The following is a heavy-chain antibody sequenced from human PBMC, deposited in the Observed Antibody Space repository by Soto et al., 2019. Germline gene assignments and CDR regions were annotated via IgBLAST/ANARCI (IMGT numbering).Heavy chain of an antibody. Sequence: ASVKVSCKESGGTFSSYAIAWVRQAPGQGLEWMGGIIPIFGIPNYAQKFQGRVAITADESTNTAYMELSSLRADDTAVYYCAKAAQTRFNWNDLGNWFDPWGQGTLVTVSS. CDR3: AKAAQTRFNWNDLGNWFDP. CDR2: IIPIFGIP. V-gene: IGHV1-69*13. D-gene: IGHD1-1*01. CDR1: GGTFSSYA. J-gene: IGHJ5*02.